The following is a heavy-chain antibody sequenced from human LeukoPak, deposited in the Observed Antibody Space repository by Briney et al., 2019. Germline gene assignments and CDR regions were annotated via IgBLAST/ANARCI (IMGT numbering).Heavy chain of an antibody. CDR1: GFTVSTSY. CDR2: IYIDCRT. Sequence: GESLRLSCAASGFTVSTSYMNWVCQPPAKGLEWVSVIYIDCRTPYADSVKGQFTISRDNSKNKLYLQMNSLRADDTAVYYCARGEFGELKYWGQGTPVTVSS. D-gene: IGHD3-10*01. CDR3: ARGEFGELKY. V-gene: IGHV3-53*03. J-gene: IGHJ4*02.